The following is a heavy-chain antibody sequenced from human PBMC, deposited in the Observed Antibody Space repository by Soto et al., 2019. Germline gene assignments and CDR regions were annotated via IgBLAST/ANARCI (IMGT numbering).Heavy chain of an antibody. CDR2: INAGNGNT. CDR1: GYTFTGDA. D-gene: IGHD3-22*01. J-gene: IGHJ4*02. CDR3: ARDRLRGYDSSGFYS. V-gene: IGHV1-3*01. Sequence: ASVKVSCKGSGYTFTGDAMHWVRQAPGQRLEWMGWINAGNGNTKYSQKFQGRVTITRDTSTNTVFLELRSLKSDDTAIYYCARDRLRGYDSSGFYSWGQGTMVTVSS.